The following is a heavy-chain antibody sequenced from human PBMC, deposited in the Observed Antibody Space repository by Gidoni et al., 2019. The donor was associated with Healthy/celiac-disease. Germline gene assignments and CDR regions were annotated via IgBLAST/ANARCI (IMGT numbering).Heavy chain of an antibody. D-gene: IGHD1-26*01. CDR2: ISWNSGSI. V-gene: IGHV3-9*01. CDR1: GFTFDDYA. Sequence: EVQLVESGGGLVQPGRSLRLSCAASGFTFDDYAMHWVRQAPGKGLEWVSGISWNSGSIGYADSVKGRFTISRDNAKNSLYLQMNSLRAEDTALYYCAKDTGGMSGSWGGMDVWGQGTTVTVSS. CDR3: AKDTGGMSGSWGGMDV. J-gene: IGHJ6*02.